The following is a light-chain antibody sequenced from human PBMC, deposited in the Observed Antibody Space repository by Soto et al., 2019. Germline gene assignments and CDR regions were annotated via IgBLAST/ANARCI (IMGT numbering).Light chain of an antibody. CDR1: QSVSTY. CDR2: AAS. CDR3: QQSRTTLFT. V-gene: IGKV1-39*01. Sequence: DIQMTQSPSSLSASLGDRVTITCRASQSVSTYLNWDQQKPGKAPQLLIYAASSLQSGVPSRFSGSGSGTDFTLTISSLQAEDFATYYCQQSRTTLFTFGPGTKLEIK. J-gene: IGKJ3*01.